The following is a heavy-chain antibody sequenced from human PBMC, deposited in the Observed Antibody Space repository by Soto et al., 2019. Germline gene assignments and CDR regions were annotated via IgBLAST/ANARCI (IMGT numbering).Heavy chain of an antibody. Sequence: ASVKVSCKASGYTFTSYYMHWVRQAPGQGLEWMGIINPSGGSTSYAQKFQGRVTMTRDTSTSTVYMELSSLRSEDTAVYYCARGGYYDFWSGYYNYHYFMDFRGKGTTVIVSS. CDR1: GYTFTSYY. CDR2: INPSGGST. CDR3: ARGGYYDFWSGYYNYHYFMDF. D-gene: IGHD3-3*01. J-gene: IGHJ6*03. V-gene: IGHV1-46*03.